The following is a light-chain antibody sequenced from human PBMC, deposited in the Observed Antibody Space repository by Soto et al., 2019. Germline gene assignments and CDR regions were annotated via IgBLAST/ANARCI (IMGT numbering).Light chain of an antibody. J-gene: IGKJ4*01. CDR2: GAS. CDR3: QQDYTSGLT. V-gene: IGKV3-20*01. Sequence: EIVLTQSPGTLSLSPGERATLSCRASQSVNSKFLAWFQEKPGQAPRLLIYGASSRATGIPDRFSGSGSGTDFTLTISRLEPEDCALYYYQQDYTSGLTCGGGTKVEIK. CDR1: QSVNSKF.